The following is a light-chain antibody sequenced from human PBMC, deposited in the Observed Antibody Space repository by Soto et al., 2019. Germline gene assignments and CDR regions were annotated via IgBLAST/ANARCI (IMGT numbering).Light chain of an antibody. Sequence: EIVLTQSPATLSLSPGERATLSCRASQSVSSYLAWYQQKPVQAPRLLIYDASNRATGIPARFSGSGSGTDFTLTISSLEPEDFAVYYCQQRSNWPRFTFVPGTKVDIK. CDR2: DAS. CDR3: QQRSNWPRFT. CDR1: QSVSSY. V-gene: IGKV3-11*01. J-gene: IGKJ3*01.